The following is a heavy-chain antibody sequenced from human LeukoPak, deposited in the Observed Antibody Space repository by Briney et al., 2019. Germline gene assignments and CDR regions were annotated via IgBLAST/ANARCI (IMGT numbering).Heavy chain of an antibody. Sequence: ASVKVSCKASGYTFASFYIHWVRQAPGQGLEWMGWINPNSGGTKSAQKFQGRVTMTRDTSINIAYMELSSLRSDDTAVYYCMRGPPGDSGSGRLSYMDVWGQGTTVTVSS. J-gene: IGHJ6*03. CDR2: INPNSGGT. CDR3: MRGPPGDSGSGRLSYMDV. CDR1: GYTFASFY. V-gene: IGHV1-2*02. D-gene: IGHD3-10*01.